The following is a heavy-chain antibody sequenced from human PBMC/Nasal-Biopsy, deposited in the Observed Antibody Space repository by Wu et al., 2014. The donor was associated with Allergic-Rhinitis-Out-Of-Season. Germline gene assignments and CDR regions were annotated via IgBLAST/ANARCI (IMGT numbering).Heavy chain of an antibody. V-gene: IGHV2-5*02. CDR3: AHRSQNDFWSGSDNWFDP. J-gene: IGHJ5*02. CDR2: IYWDDDK. Sequence: LVKPTQTLTLTCTFSGFSLTTSGLGVGWIRQPPGKALEWLALIYWDDDKRYSPSLESRLTITKDTSKNLVALTMTNMDPVDTATYYCAHRSQNDFWSGSDNWFDPWGQGTLVTVSS. CDR1: GFSLTTSGLG. D-gene: IGHD3-3*01.